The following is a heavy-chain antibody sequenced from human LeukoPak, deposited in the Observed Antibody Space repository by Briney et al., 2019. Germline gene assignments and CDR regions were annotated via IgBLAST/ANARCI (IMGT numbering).Heavy chain of an antibody. Sequence: PGGSLRLSCAASGFAFSSYAMNWVRQAPGKGLYGVSTIGGDGEKTYYTDSVKGRFTISRDNSKNTLYLQMNSLRAEDTAVYYCAKTVAGENWGQGTLVTVSS. CDR1: GFAFSSYA. D-gene: IGHD1-1*01. CDR3: AKTVAGEN. CDR2: IGGDGEKT. J-gene: IGHJ4*02. V-gene: IGHV3-23*01.